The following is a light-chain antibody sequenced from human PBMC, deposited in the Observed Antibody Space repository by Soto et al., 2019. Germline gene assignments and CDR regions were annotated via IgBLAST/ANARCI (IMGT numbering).Light chain of an antibody. CDR2: EVN. CDR1: SSDVGGYNY. V-gene: IGLV2-8*01. CDR3: NSYAGSSNV. J-gene: IGLJ1*01. Sequence: QSVLTQPPSASGSPGQSVAICCTGTSSDVGGYNYVSWYQQHPGKAPKLMIYEVNKRPSGVPDRFSGSKSGNTASLTVSGLQAEDEADYYCNSYAGSSNVFGTGTKVTV.